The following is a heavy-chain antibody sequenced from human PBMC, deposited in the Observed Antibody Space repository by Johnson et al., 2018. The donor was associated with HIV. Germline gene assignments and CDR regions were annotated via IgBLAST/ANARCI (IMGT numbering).Heavy chain of an antibody. CDR3: ARAAYVHYDILTGPPLEDAFDI. CDR2: ISWNSDDI. CDR1: GFTFEDYA. J-gene: IGHJ3*02. D-gene: IGHD3-9*01. V-gene: IGHV3-9*01. Sequence: VQLVESGGALVQPGRSLRLSCVASGFTFEDYAMYWVRQAPGKGLEWVSGISWNSDDIDYADSVKGRFTISRDNAKNSLYLQMNNLRAEDTAVYYCARAAYVHYDILTGPPLEDAFDIWGQGTMVTVSS.